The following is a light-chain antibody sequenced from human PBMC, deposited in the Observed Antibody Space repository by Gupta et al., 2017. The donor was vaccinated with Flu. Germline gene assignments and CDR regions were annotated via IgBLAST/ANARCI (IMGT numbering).Light chain of an antibody. CDR3: NSRDSTDNHQAV. Sequence: QKVRNTCQGDSIRKSYARWYQQKPGQAPVLVIYAKNIRPSGIPDRFSGSSSANTASLTITGAQAEDEADYYCNSRDSTDNHQAVFGGGTKLTVL. CDR2: AKN. V-gene: IGLV3-19*01. CDR1: SIRKSY. J-gene: IGLJ2*01.